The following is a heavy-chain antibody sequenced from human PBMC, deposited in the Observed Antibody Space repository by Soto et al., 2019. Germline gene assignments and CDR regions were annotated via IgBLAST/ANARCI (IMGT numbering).Heavy chain of an antibody. Sequence: LSLTCTVSGGSISSYYWSWIRQPPGKGLEWIGYIYYSGSTNYNPSLKSRVTISVDTSKNQFSLKLSSVTAADTAVYYCVRRGYGDARRFDPWGQGTLVTVSS. CDR3: VRRGYGDARRFDP. J-gene: IGHJ5*02. CDR2: IYYSGST. CDR1: GGSISSYY. V-gene: IGHV4-59*12. D-gene: IGHD4-17*01.